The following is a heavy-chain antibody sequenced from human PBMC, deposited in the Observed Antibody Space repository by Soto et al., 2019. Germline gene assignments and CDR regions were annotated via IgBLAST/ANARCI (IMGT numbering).Heavy chain of an antibody. D-gene: IGHD3-3*01. CDR1: GFTFSNYA. CDR3: ARDWTGDTCPCLDV. CDR2: FSGSGGRT. J-gene: IGHJ6*02. V-gene: IGHV3-23*01. Sequence: EVQLLESGGGLVQPGGSLRLSCAAAGFTFSNYALTWVRQSPGKGLEWVSTFSGSGGRTYYADSVRGRFTISRDNSKNTLFLQRNSMRVEDTAIYYCARDWTGDTCPCLDVWGQGTTVSVSS.